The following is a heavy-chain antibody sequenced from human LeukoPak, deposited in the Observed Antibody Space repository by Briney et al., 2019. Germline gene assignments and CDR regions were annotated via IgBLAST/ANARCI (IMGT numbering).Heavy chain of an antibody. CDR1: GYTFTSYG. CDR3: ARDSYLLLWFGEPDYYYMDV. J-gene: IGHJ6*03. Sequence: ASVKVSCKASGYTFTSYGISWVRQAPGQGLEWMGWISAYNGNTNYAQKLQGRVTMTTDTSTSTAYMELRSLRSDDTAVYYCARDSYLLLWFGEPDYYYMDVWGKGTTVTISS. D-gene: IGHD3-10*01. V-gene: IGHV1-18*01. CDR2: ISAYNGNT.